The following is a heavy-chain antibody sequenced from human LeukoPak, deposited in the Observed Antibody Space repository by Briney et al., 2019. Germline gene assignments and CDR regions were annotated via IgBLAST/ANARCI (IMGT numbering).Heavy chain of an antibody. Sequence: GGSLRLSCAASGFTFSNFGINWVRQAPGKGLEWVPSISSSSSYISYADSVKGRFTISRDKAKNSLDLQMNGLRAEDTAVYYCAIDRYSSGWYTFDYWGQGTLVTVSS. CDR2: ISSSSSYI. CDR3: AIDRYSSGWYTFDY. CDR1: GFTFSNFG. D-gene: IGHD6-19*01. J-gene: IGHJ4*02. V-gene: IGHV3-21*01.